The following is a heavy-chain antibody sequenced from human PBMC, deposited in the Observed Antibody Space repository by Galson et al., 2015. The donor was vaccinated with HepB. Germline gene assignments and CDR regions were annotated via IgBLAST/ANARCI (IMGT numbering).Heavy chain of an antibody. CDR2: IIPIFGTA. V-gene: IGHV1-69*06. CDR1: GGTFSSYA. Sequence: SVKVSCKASGGTFSSYAISWVRQAPGQGLEWMGGIIPIFGTANYAQKFQGRVTITADKSTSTAYMELSSLRSGDTAVYYCAADWYYYYGMDVWGQGTTVTVSS. J-gene: IGHJ6*02. CDR3: AADWYYYYGMDV. D-gene: IGHD3-9*01.